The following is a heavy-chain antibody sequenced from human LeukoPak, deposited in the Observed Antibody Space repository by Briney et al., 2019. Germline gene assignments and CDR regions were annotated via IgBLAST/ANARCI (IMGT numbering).Heavy chain of an antibody. CDR3: ARTGDLQQWLAHAFDI. D-gene: IGHD6-19*01. CDR2: IYYTGNT. J-gene: IGHJ3*02. CDR1: GGSISSGGYS. V-gene: IGHV4-30-4*07. Sequence: SETLSLTCAVSGGSISSGGYSWSWIRQPPGKAMEFIAYIYYTGNTYFNPSLKSRVTISVDTSKNQFSLKLSSVTAADTAVYYCARTGDLQQWLAHAFDIWGQGTMVTVSS.